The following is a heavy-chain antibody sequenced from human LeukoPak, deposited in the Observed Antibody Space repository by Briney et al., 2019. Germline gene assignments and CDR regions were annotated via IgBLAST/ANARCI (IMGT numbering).Heavy chain of an antibody. J-gene: IGHJ6*02. V-gene: IGHV3-9*01. CDR3: AKDMAPLTIFGVADYYGMDV. CDR1: GFTFDDYA. D-gene: IGHD3-3*01. Sequence: GGSLRLSCAASGFTFDDYAMHWVRQAPGKGLEWVSGLSWNSGSIGYADSVKGRFTISRDNAKNSLYLQMNSLRAEDTALYYCAKDMAPLTIFGVADYYGMDVWGQGTTVTVSS. CDR2: LSWNSGSI.